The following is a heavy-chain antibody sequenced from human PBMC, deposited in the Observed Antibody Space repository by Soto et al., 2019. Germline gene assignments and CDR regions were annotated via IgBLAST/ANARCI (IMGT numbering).Heavy chain of an antibody. J-gene: IGHJ6*02. CDR3: TRWSPPDSSGYYYYYYGMDV. CDR1: GFTFSGSA. Sequence: PRLSCAASGFTFSGSAMHWVRQASGEGLEWVGRIRSKANSYATAYAASVKGRFTISRDDSKNTAYLQMNSLKTEDTAVYYCTRWSPPDSSGYYYYYYGMDVWGQGTTVTVSS. CDR2: IRSKANSYAT. D-gene: IGHD3-22*01. V-gene: IGHV3-73*01.